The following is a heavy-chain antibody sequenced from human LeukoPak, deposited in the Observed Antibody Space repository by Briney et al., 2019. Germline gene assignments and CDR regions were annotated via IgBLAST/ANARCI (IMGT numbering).Heavy chain of an antibody. CDR2: ISSSGSTI. V-gene: IGHV3-11*01. CDR3: ARRRAPGAFDI. CDR1: GFTFSDYY. J-gene: IGHJ3*02. Sequence: GGSLRLSCAASGFTFSDYYMSWIRQAPGKGLEWVSYISSSGSTIYYADSVKGRFTISRDNAKSSLYLQMNSLRAEDTAVYYCARRRAPGAFDIWGQGTMVTVSS.